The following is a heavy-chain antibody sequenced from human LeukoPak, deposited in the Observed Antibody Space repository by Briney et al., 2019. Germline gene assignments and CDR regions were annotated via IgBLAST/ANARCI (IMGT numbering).Heavy chain of an antibody. CDR3: ARAQYYGSSGYYYEDYFQH. V-gene: IGHV3-30*03. J-gene: IGHJ1*01. CDR2: ISNDGSRK. Sequence: PGRSLRLSCAPSGFTFSRHGMHWVRQAPGKGLEWVAIISNDGSRKYYAHSVEGRFTISRDNAKNSLYLQMNSLRDEDTAVYYCARAQYYGSSGYYYEDYFQHWGQGTLVTVSS. D-gene: IGHD3-22*01. CDR1: GFTFSRHG.